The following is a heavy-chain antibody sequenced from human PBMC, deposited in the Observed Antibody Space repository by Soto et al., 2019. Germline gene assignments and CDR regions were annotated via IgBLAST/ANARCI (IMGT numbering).Heavy chain of an antibody. CDR2: ISYDGSNK. CDR3: HAPRYCSSTSCYYYYGMDV. V-gene: IGHV3-30-3*01. CDR1: GFTFSSYA. D-gene: IGHD2-2*01. J-gene: IGHJ6*02. Sequence: PGGSLRLSCAASGFTFSSYAMHWVRQAPGKGLEWVAVISYDGSNKYYADSVKGRFTISRDNSKNTLYLQMNSLRAEDTAVYYCHAPRYCSSTSCYYYYGMDVWGQGTTVTVSS.